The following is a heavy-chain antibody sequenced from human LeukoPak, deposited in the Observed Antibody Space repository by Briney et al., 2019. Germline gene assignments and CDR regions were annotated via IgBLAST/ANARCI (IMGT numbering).Heavy chain of an antibody. CDR2: ISHSGST. J-gene: IGHJ5*02. Sequence: PSETLSLTCTVSGGSISSGDYYWSWIRQPPGKGLEWTGFISHSGSTYYNPSLESRVTISEDRSKNQFSLKLTSVTAADTAVYYCARVEVIAGVVNWFDPWGQGTLVTVSP. V-gene: IGHV4-30-2*01. D-gene: IGHD3-3*01. CDR1: GGSISSGDYY. CDR3: ARVEVIAGVVNWFDP.